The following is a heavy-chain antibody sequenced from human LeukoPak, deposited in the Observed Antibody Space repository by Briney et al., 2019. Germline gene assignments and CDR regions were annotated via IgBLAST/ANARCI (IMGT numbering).Heavy chain of an antibody. Sequence: GGSLRLSCAASGFTFTTYWMSWVRQAPGKGLEWVADINQDESEKYYVDSVKGRFTISRDNAKISLYLLMNSLRAEDTAVYYCARNHPHDYWGQGTLVTVSS. V-gene: IGHV3-7*01. CDR2: INQDESEK. J-gene: IGHJ4*02. CDR3: ARNHPHDY. CDR1: GFTFTTYW.